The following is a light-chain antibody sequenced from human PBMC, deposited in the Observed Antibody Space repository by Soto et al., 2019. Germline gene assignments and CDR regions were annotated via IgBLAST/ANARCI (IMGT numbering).Light chain of an antibody. V-gene: IGKV3-20*01. CDR1: QSVSSGY. Sequence: EIVLTQSPGTLSLSPGERATLSCRASQSVSSGYLAWYQQKPGQAPRLLIYGASSRATGVPDRFSGSGSGRHFTLTISRLEPEDFAVYYCQQYGSLPPYTFGQGTKLEIK. CDR3: QQYGSLPPYT. J-gene: IGKJ2*01. CDR2: GAS.